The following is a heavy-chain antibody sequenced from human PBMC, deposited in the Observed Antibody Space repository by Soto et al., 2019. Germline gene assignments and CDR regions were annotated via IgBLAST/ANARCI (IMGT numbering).Heavy chain of an antibody. CDR3: AKDRRYSGYDYSDY. Sequence: GGSLRLSCAASGFTFSTYAMHWVRQAPGKGLEYVSAISANGGSTYYANSVNGRFTISRDNSKNTLYLQMNSLRAEDTAVYYCAKDRRYSGYDYSDYWGQGTLVTVSS. V-gene: IGHV3-64*01. CDR1: GFTFSTYA. CDR2: ISANGGST. D-gene: IGHD5-12*01. J-gene: IGHJ4*02.